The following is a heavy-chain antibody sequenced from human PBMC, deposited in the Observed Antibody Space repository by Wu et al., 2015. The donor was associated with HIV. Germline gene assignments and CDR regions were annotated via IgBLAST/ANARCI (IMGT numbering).Heavy chain of an antibody. CDR3: ARGRFGEPLDV. J-gene: IGHJ6*02. CDR2: IYHSGST. V-gene: IGHV4-38-2*01. CDR1: GYSISSGYY. D-gene: IGHD3-10*01. Sequence: QVQLQESGPGLVKPSETLSLTCAVSGYSISSGYYWGWIRQPPGKGLEWIGSIYHSGSTYYNPSLKSRVAISVDTSKNQFSLKLSSVTAADTAVYYCARGRFGEPLDVWGQGTTVTVSS.